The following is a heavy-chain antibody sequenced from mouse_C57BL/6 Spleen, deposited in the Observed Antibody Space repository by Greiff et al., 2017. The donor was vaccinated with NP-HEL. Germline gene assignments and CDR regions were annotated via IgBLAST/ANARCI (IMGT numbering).Heavy chain of an antibody. CDR2: IRNKANGYTT. Sequence: EVHLVESGGGLVQPGASLRLSCAASGFTFTDYYMSWVRQPPGKAPAWLALIRNKANGYTTEYTASVKGRFTISRDNSQNILYLQMNTLRAEDSATYYCVKASYYSNPYWYFDVWGTGTTVTVSS. V-gene: IGHV7-4*01. D-gene: IGHD2-5*01. CDR1: GFTFTDYY. J-gene: IGHJ1*03. CDR3: VKASYYSNPYWYFDV.